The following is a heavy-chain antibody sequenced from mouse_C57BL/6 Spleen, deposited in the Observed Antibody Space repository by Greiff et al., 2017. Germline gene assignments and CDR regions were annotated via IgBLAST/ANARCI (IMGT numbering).Heavy chain of an antibody. Sequence: EVQLVESGGGLVKPGGSLKLSCAASGMHWVRQAPEKGLEWVAYISSGSSTIYYADTVKGRFTISRDNAKNTLFLQMTSLRSEDTAMYYCARYYGSSPYWYFDVWGTGTTVTVSS. CDR1: G. D-gene: IGHD1-1*01. V-gene: IGHV5-17*01. J-gene: IGHJ1*03. CDR2: ISSGSSTI. CDR3: ARYYGSSPYWYFDV.